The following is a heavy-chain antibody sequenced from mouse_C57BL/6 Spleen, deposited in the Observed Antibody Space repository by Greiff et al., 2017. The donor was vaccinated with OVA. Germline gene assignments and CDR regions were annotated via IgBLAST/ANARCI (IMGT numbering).Heavy chain of an antibody. J-gene: IGHJ1*03. D-gene: IGHD1-1*01. V-gene: IGHV1-69*01. Sequence: VQLKQPGAELVMPGASVKLSCKASGYTFTSYWMHWVKQRPGQGLEWIGEIDPSDSYTNYNQKFKGKSTLTVDKSSSTAYMQLSSLTSEDSAVYYCARKNYVGYFDVWGTGTTVTVSS. CDR2: IDPSDSYT. CDR1: GYTFTSYW. CDR3: ARKNYVGYFDV.